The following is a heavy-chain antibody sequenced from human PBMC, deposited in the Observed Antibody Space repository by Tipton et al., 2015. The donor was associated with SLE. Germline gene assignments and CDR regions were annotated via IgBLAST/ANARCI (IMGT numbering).Heavy chain of an antibody. V-gene: IGHV4-61*01. CDR2: IYYSGST. CDR3: ARDGGANWFDP. D-gene: IGHD3-10*01. J-gene: IGHJ5*02. Sequence: TLSLTCTVSGGSINSGSYYWGWIRQPQPPGKGLEWIGYIYYSGSTNYNPSLKSRVTISIDTSKNQFSLNLSSVTAADTAVYYCARDGGANWFDPWGQGTLVTVSS. CDR1: GGSINSGSYY.